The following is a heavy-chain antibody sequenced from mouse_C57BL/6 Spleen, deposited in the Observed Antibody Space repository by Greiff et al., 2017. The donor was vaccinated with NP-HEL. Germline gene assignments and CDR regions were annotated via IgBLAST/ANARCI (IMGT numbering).Heavy chain of an antibody. CDR2: IRNKANGYTT. CDR3: ARVTGRYFDV. CDR1: GFTFTDYY. J-gene: IGHJ1*03. D-gene: IGHD4-1*01. V-gene: IGHV7-3*01. Sequence: EVKLMESGGGLVQPGGSLSLSCAASGFTFTDYYMSWVRQPPGKALEWLGFIRNKANGYTTEYSASVKGRFTISRDNSQSILYLQMNALRAEDSATYYCARVTGRYFDVWGTGTTVTVSS.